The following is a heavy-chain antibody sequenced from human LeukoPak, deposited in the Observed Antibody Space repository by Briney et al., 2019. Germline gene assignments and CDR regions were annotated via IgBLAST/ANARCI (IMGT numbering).Heavy chain of an antibody. CDR3: AIATAKIQGYYYGMDV. V-gene: IGHV3-48*04. D-gene: IGHD1-1*01. J-gene: IGHJ6*02. Sequence: QPGGSLRLSCVASEFTFNNYAMNWVRQAPGKGLEWVSYISSSGSTIYYADSVKGRFTISRDNAKNSLYLQMNSLRAEDTAVYYCAIATAKIQGYYYGMDVWGQGTTVTVSS. CDR1: EFTFNNYA. CDR2: ISSSGSTI.